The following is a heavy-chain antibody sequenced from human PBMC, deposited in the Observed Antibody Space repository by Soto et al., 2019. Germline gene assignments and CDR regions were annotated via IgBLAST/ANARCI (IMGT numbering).Heavy chain of an antibody. D-gene: IGHD3-10*01. CDR3: ARDVGVYYYYGMDV. CDR1: GFTFSSYG. V-gene: IGHV3-33*01. CDR2: IWYDGSNK. J-gene: IGHJ6*02. Sequence: PGGSLRLSCAASGFTFSSYGMHWVRQAPGKGLEWVAVIWYDGSNKYYADSVKGRFTISRDNSKNTLYLQMNSLRAEDTAVYYCARDVGVYYYYGMDVWGQGTTVTVSS.